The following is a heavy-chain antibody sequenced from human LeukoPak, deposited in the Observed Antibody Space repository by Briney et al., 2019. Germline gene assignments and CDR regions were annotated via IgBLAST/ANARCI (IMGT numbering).Heavy chain of an antibody. D-gene: IGHD6-19*01. CDR1: GFTFSSYA. Sequence: GGSLRLSCAASGFTFSSYAMHWVRQAPGKGLEWVAVISYDESNKYYADSVKGRFTISRDNSKNTLYLQMNSLRAEDTAMYYCARVISSGWYAYDYWGQGTLVTVSS. V-gene: IGHV3-30-3*01. CDR3: ARVISSGWYAYDY. J-gene: IGHJ4*02. CDR2: ISYDESNK.